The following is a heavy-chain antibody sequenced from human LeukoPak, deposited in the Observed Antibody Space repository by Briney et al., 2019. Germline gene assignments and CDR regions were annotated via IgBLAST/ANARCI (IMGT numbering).Heavy chain of an antibody. J-gene: IGHJ4*02. CDR1: GFTFDDYA. Sequence: GRSLRLSCAASGFTFDDYAMHWVRQAPGKGLEWVSGISWNSGSICYADSVKGRFTISRDNAKNSLYLQMNSLRAEDTALYYCAKDWYSSSWFFDSWGQGTLVTVSS. CDR3: AKDWYSSSWFFDS. CDR2: ISWNSGSI. V-gene: IGHV3-9*01. D-gene: IGHD6-13*01.